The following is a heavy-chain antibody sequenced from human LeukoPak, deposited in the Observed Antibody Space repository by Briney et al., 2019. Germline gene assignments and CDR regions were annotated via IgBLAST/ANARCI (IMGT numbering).Heavy chain of an antibody. V-gene: IGHV4-39*07. CDR3: VRDLGSQMATISDWFDP. J-gene: IGHJ5*02. D-gene: IGHD5-24*01. CDR2: IYYSGST. CDR1: GGSISSSSYY. Sequence: SETLSLTCTVSGGSISSSSYYWGWIRQPPGKGLGWIGSIYYSGSTYYNPSLKSRVTLSLDTSKTQFSLKLSSVTAADTAVYYCVRDLGSQMATISDWFDPWGQGTLVTVSS.